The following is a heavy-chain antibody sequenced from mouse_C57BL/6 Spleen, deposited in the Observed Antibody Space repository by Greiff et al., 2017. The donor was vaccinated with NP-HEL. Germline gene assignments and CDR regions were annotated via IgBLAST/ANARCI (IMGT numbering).Heavy chain of an antibody. CDR2: INPSNGVT. CDR3: ARSLTGKGLDY. V-gene: IGHV1-53*01. J-gene: IGHJ2*01. D-gene: IGHD4-1*01. Sequence: QVQLQQPGTELVKPGASVKLSCKASGYTFTSYWMHWVKQRPGQGLEWIGNINPSNGVTNYNEKLKSKATLTVDKSSSTAYMQLSSLTSEDSAVYYCARSLTGKGLDYWGQGTTLTVSS. CDR1: GYTFTSYW.